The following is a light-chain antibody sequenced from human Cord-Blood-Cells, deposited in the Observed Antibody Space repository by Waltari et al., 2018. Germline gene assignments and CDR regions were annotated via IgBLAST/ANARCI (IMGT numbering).Light chain of an antibody. J-gene: IGLJ3*02. CDR1: KLAATS. V-gene: IGLV3-1*01. CDR2: QDS. Sequence: SYELTQPPSVSVSPGQTASITCPGVKLAATSACWYQQKPGQSPVLVISQDSKRPSGIPERFSGSNSGNTATLTISGTQAMDEADYYCQAWDSSTWVFGGGTKLTVL. CDR3: QAWDSSTWV.